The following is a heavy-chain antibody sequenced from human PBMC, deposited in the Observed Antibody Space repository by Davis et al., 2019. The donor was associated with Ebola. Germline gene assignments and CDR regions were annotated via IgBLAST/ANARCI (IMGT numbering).Heavy chain of an antibody. CDR2: ISGDFYT. CDR3: ARDFFTSGAYAYLDP. CDR1: GFNFRDYH. D-gene: IGHD3-10*01. V-gene: IGHV3-11*06. J-gene: IGHJ5*02. Sequence: GGSLRLSCAASGFNFRDYHMSWIRQAPGKGLEWLSNISGDFYTKYADSVKGRFTISRDNVKKSVYLQLNSLTVEDTAVYYCARDFFTSGAYAYLDPWGQGTLVTVSS.